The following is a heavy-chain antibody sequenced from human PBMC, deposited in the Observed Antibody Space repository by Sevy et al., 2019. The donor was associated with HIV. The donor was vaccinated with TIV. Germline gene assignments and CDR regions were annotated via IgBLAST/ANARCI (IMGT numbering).Heavy chain of an antibody. D-gene: IGHD3-22*01. Sequence: SETLSLTCTVSGGTISSGGYYWSRIRQHPGKGLEWIGYIYYSGSTYYNPSLKSRVTISVDTSKNQFSLKLSSVTAADTAVYYCARRDSSVYDAFDIWGQGTMVTVSS. CDR1: GGTISSGGYY. CDR3: ARRDSSVYDAFDI. V-gene: IGHV4-31*03. J-gene: IGHJ3*02. CDR2: IYYSGST.